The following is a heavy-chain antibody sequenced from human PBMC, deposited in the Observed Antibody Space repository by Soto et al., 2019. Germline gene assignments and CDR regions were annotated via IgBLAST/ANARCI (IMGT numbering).Heavy chain of an antibody. Sequence: GGSLRLSCAASGFTFEDYAMHWVRQAPGKGLEWVSGISWNSGSIDYAEYVKGRFTNSRDKAQNSLYLKMNSMRAEDTALYYCAKATISLPAATLDYWGQGTLVTVSS. CDR1: GFTFEDYA. CDR2: ISWNSGSI. J-gene: IGHJ4*02. D-gene: IGHD2-2*01. CDR3: AKATISLPAATLDY. V-gene: IGHV3-9*01.